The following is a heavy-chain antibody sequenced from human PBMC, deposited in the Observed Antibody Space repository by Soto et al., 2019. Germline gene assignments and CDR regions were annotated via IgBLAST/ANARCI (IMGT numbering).Heavy chain of an antibody. CDR3: AREGNRGGPDY. V-gene: IGHV4-4*02. Sequence: SETLCLTCAVSSGSIGSSNWWSWVRQPPGKGLEWIGEIYHSGSTNYNPSLKSRVTISVDKSKNQFSLKLSSVTAADTAVYYCAREGNRGGPDYWGQGTLVTVSS. CDR2: IYHSGST. J-gene: IGHJ4*02. CDR1: SGSIGSSNW. D-gene: IGHD2-15*01.